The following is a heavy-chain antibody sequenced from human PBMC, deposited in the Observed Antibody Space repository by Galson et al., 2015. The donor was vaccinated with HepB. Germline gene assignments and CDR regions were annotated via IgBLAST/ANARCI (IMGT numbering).Heavy chain of an antibody. V-gene: IGHV6-1*01. CDR2: TYYRSKWNN. CDR1: GDSVSSNSVA. D-gene: IGHD6-19*01. Sequence: CAISGDSVSSNSVAWNWIRQSPSRGLEWLGRTYYRSKWNNEYAVSVKSRITINSDTAINQFSLQLNSVSPEDTAVYYCARSMVAGNRSFDYWGQGTLVTVSS. J-gene: IGHJ4*02. CDR3: ARSMVAGNRSFDY.